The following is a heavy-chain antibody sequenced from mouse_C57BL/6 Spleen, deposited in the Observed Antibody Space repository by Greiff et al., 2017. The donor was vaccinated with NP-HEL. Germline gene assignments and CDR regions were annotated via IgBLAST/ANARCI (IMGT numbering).Heavy chain of an antibody. Sequence: PCRSITLSCLSSFFSFCHYSLFFFLLSPPPVLLWVAHIRLKSDNDATHYAESVKGRFTISRDDSKSSVYLQMNNLRAEDTGIYYCTVLYYDYDAWFAYWGQGTLVTVSA. CDR2: IRLKSDNDAT. V-gene: IGHV6-3*01. J-gene: IGHJ3*01. CDR3: TVLYYDYDAWFAY. D-gene: IGHD2-4*01. CDR1: FFSFCHYS.